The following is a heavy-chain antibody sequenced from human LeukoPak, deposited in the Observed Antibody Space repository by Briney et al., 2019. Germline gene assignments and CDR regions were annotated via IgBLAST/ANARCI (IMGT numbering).Heavy chain of an antibody. Sequence: PGVSLRLSCAASGFTFSSYWMHWVPQAPGKGLVWVSRINGDGSATTYADSLKGRFTISRDNTKNTLYLQINSLRAEDTAVYFCARDRLYTSDYWGQGTLVTVSS. J-gene: IGHJ4*02. CDR3: ARDRLYTSDY. CDR2: INGDGSAT. V-gene: IGHV3-74*01. CDR1: GFTFSSYW. D-gene: IGHD3-16*01.